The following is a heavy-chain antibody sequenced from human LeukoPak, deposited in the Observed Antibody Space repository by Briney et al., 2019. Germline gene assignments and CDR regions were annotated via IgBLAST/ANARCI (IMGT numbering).Heavy chain of an antibody. Sequence: KAGPSMKISCKCSGYSFTSYWIGWVRQMPGKGLDWVGIIYPDDYDTSYSSSFQGQLIIPADKSISTAYLQWGSVKASDTAMYYCARQVVVAAHFACWGQGTLVTASS. CDR2: IYPDDYDT. D-gene: IGHD2-15*01. CDR1: GYSFTSYW. V-gene: IGHV5-51*01. CDR3: ARQVVVAAHFAC. J-gene: IGHJ4*01.